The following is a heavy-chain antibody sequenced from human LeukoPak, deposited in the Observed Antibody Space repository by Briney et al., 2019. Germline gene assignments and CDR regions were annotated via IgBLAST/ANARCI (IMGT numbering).Heavy chain of an antibody. CDR3: AREGVTAGRYFDY. V-gene: IGHV4-30-2*01. CDR1: GGSISSGGYY. J-gene: IGHJ4*02. D-gene: IGHD4-23*01. Sequence: PSETLSLTCTVSGGSISSGGYYWSWIRQPPGKGLEWIGYIYHSGSTYYNPSLKSRVTISVDRSKNQFSLKLSSVTATDTAVYYCAREGVTAGRYFDYWGQGTLVTVSS. CDR2: IYHSGST.